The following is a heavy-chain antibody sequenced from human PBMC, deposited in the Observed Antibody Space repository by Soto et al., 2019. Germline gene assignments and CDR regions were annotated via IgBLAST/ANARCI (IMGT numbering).Heavy chain of an antibody. CDR1: GGSISSCDYY. Sequence: SETLSLTCTVSGGSISSCDYYWSWIRQPPGKGLEWIGYIYYSGSTYYNPSLKSRVTISVDTSKNQFSLKLSSVTAADTAVYYCAREKGDYYGSGSLSNWFDPWGQGTLVTVSS. V-gene: IGHV4-30-4*01. CDR3: AREKGDYYGSGSLSNWFDP. CDR2: IYYSGST. D-gene: IGHD3-10*01. J-gene: IGHJ5*02.